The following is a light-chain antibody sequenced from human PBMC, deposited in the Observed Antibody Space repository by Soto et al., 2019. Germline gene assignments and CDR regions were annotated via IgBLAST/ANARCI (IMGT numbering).Light chain of an antibody. CDR3: QQLNTYPET. V-gene: IGKV1-9*01. CDR1: QGISSY. CDR2: AAS. Sequence: DIHLPQSPSFLSASVGDRVTITCRASQGISSYLAWYQQKPGKAPKLLIYAASTLQSGVPSRFSGSGSGTEFTLTISSMQPEDFANYYCQQLNTYPETFGQGTKVDIK. J-gene: IGKJ1*01.